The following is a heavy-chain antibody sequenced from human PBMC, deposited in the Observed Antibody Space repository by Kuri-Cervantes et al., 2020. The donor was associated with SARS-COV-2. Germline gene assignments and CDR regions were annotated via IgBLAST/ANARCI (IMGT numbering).Heavy chain of an antibody. CDR1: GGSISSSSYY. CDR2: IFYSGST. D-gene: IGHD4-17*01. V-gene: IGHV4-39*02. CDR3: AGKFHYGDHSDY. Sequence: SETLSLTCTVSGGSISSSSYYWGWIRQPPGKALEGIGSIFYSGSTHYNPSLRSRVTVSVDTSKNYFSLTLSDVTAADTAVYYCAGKFHYGDHSDYWGQGRQVTVSS. J-gene: IGHJ4*02.